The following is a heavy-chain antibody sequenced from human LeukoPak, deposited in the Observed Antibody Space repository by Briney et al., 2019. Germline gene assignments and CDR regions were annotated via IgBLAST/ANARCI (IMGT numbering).Heavy chain of an antibody. CDR3: VDYGVYNPGGFDY. CDR2: ISGSGGST. J-gene: IGHJ4*02. V-gene: IGHV3-23*01. Sequence: GGSLRLSCAPSGFTFSRYALSGVRQAPGKGLEWVSAISGSGGSTSYADSVKGRFTISRDNSKNTLYLQMNSLRAEDTAVCYCVDYGVYNPGGFDYWGEGTLVTVSS. CDR1: GFTFSRYA. D-gene: IGHD4-17*01.